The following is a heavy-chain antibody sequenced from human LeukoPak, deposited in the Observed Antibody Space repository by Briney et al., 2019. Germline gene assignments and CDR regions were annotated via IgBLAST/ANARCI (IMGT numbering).Heavy chain of an antibody. D-gene: IGHD6-13*01. V-gene: IGHV4-59*08. J-gene: IGHJ5*02. CDR2: IYSSGST. Sequence: PSETLSLTRTVSGGSISSYYWSWIRQPPGKGLEWIGYIYSSGSTNYNPSLKSRVTISVDTSKKQFSLKLSSVTAADTAVYYCARQYSSSTSFDPWGQGTLVTVSS. CDR1: GGSISSYY. CDR3: ARQYSSSTSFDP.